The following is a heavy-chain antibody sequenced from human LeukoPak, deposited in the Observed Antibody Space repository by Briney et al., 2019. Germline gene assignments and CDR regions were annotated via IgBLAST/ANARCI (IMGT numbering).Heavy chain of an antibody. D-gene: IGHD1-14*01. CDR2: TYYRSKWYN. V-gene: IGHV6-1*01. Sequence: SQTLSLTCAISGDSVSSISAAWNWIRQSPSRGLEWLGRTYYRSKWYNDYAVSVKSRITINPDTSKNQFSLQLNSVTPEDTAVYYCARGGTVPPAGFYYYYGMDVWGQGTTVTVSS. CDR1: GDSVSSISAA. CDR3: ARGGTVPPAGFYYYYGMDV. J-gene: IGHJ6*02.